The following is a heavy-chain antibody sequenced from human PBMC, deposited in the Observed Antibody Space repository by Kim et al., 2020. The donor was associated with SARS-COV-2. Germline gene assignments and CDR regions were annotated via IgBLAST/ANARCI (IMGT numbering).Heavy chain of an antibody. CDR2: INPNSGGT. CDR1: GYTFTGYY. D-gene: IGHD2-21*02. Sequence: ASVKVSCKASGYTFTGYYMHWVRQAPGQGLEWMGRINPNSGGTNYAQKFQGRVTMTRDTSISTAYMELSRLRSDDTAVYYCARARDYCGGDCYQLDYWGQGTLVTVSS. CDR3: ARARDYCGGDCYQLDY. J-gene: IGHJ4*02. V-gene: IGHV1-2*06.